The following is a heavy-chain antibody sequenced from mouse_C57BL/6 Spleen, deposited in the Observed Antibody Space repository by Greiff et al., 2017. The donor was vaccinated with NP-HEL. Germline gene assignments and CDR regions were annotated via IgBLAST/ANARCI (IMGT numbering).Heavy chain of an antibody. CDR2: IWSGGST. CDR1: GFSLTSYG. V-gene: IGHV2-2*01. D-gene: IGHD1-1*01. CDR3: ARYYGSSYYYAMDY. Sequence: QVQLKESGPGLVQPSQSLSITCTVSGFSLTSYGVHWVRQSPGKGLEWLGVIWSGGSTDYNAAFISRLSISKDNSKSQVFFKMNSLQADDTAIYYCARYYGSSYYYAMDYWGQGTSVTVSS. J-gene: IGHJ4*01.